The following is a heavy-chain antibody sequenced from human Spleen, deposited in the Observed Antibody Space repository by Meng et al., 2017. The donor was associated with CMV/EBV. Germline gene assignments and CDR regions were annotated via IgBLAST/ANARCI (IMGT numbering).Heavy chain of an antibody. CDR1: GFSLSSHE. CDR2: ISGSGASI. V-gene: IGHV3-48*03. Sequence: GGSLRLSCVASGFSLSSHEMNWVRQAPGKGLEWVSHISGSGASIYYPDSVRGRFTISKDAAKNSLYLQMNRLRVEDTGVYYCARGRENFGGRRLFDYWGQGALVTVSS. D-gene: IGHD3-16*01. CDR3: ARGRENFGGRRLFDY. J-gene: IGHJ4*02.